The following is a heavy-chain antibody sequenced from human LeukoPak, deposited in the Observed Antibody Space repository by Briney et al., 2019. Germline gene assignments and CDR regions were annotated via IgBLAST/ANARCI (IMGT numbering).Heavy chain of an antibody. J-gene: IGHJ4*02. CDR3: AGGSGWYSPDY. D-gene: IGHD6-19*01. CDR1: GFTFSGSA. V-gene: IGHV3-73*01. Sequence: GGSLKLSCAASGFTFSGSAMHWVRQASGKGLEGVGRITSTPNTYATVYAASVRGRFTISRDDSKNTAYLQMNTLKSENTAVYYCAGGSGWYSPDYWGQGALVTVSS. CDR2: ITSTPNTYAT.